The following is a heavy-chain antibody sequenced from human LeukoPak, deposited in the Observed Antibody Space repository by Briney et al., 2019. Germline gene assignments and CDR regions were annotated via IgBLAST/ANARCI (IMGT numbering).Heavy chain of an antibody. V-gene: IGHV3-23*01. D-gene: IGHD3-10*01. Sequence: GGSLRLSCAASGFTFSSYAMSWVRQAPGKGLEWVSAISGSGGSTYYADSVKGRFTISRDNSKNTLYLQMNSLRAEDTAVYYCAKSVVLLWFGELFPHDYWGQGTLVTVS. J-gene: IGHJ4*02. CDR1: GFTFSSYA. CDR3: AKSVVLLWFGELFPHDY. CDR2: ISGSGGST.